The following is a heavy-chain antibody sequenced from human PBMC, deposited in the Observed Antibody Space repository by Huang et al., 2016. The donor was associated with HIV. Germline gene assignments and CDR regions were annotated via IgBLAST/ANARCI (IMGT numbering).Heavy chain of an antibody. D-gene: IGHD6-13*01. CDR3: ASEIAAASIDY. CDR1: GFTFSSYR. CDR2: ISSSSSYR. V-gene: IGHV3-21*01. J-gene: IGHJ4*02. Sequence: EVQLVESGGGLVKPGGSLRLSCAASGFTFSSYRMNWVRQAPGKGLEWVSSISSSSSYRYYADSVKGRFTISRDNAKNSLYLQMNSLRAEDTAVYYCASEIAAASIDYWGQGTLVTVSS.